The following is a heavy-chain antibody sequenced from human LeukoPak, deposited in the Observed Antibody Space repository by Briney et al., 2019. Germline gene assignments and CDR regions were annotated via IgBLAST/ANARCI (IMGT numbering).Heavy chain of an antibody. Sequence: PSGTLSLTCAVSGGSILTTNWWSWVRQPPGKGLEWIGEVHLSGASNYNPSLKSRVNMSIDKSKNQLSLELTSVTAADTAFYYCTRESGAFSPFGFWGQGTLVTVSS. D-gene: IGHD1-26*01. V-gene: IGHV4-4*02. J-gene: IGHJ4*02. CDR3: TRESGAFSPFGF. CDR1: GGSILTTNW. CDR2: VHLSGAS.